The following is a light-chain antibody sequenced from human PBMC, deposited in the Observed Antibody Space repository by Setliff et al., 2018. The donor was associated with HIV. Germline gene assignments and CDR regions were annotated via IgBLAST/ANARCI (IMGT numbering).Light chain of an antibody. V-gene: IGLV2-11*01. CDR2: DVS. CDR3: CSYAGTSTFYV. Sequence: QSVLTQPRSVSGSPGQTVTFSCTGSSSDVGTYDYVSWYQQYPGKAPKLMIYDVSRRPSGVPDRFSGSKSGNTASLTISGLQAEDEADYYCCSYAGTSTFYVFGTGTKVTVL. CDR1: SSDVGTYDY. J-gene: IGLJ1*01.